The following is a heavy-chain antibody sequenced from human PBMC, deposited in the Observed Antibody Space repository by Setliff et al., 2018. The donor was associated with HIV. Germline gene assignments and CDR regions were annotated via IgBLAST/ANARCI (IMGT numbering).Heavy chain of an antibody. J-gene: IGHJ4*02. CDR1: GFTFSTYS. D-gene: IGHD3-3*01. CDR2: ISSSSRSK. V-gene: IGHV3-21*01. CDR3: ARDVSWRVRTYIDY. Sequence: GGSLRLSCEASGFTFSTYSMNWVRQAPGKGLEWVSSISSSSRSKYYADSVKGLFTSSRDNAKTSLYLQMNSLTAEDTAVYYCARDVSWRVRTYIDYWGQGALVTVSS.